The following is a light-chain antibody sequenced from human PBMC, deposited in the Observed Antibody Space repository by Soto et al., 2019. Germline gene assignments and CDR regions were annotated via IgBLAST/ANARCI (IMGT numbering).Light chain of an antibody. CDR2: SND. CDR1: SSNIGSNT. CDR3: AAWDGSLNGGV. J-gene: IGLJ2*01. V-gene: IGLV1-44*01. Sequence: QSVLTQAPSASGTPGQRVTISCSGSSSNIGSNTVSWYQQVPGTAPKLLIYSNDQRPSGVPDRFSGSKSGTSASLAIGGLQSEDVADYYCAAWDGSLNGGVFGGGTKLTVL.